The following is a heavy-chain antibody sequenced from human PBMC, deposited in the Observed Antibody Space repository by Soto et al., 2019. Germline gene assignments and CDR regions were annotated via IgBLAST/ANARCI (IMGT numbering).Heavy chain of an antibody. J-gene: IGHJ4*02. CDR2: TYYRSKWYN. V-gene: IGHV6-1*01. CDR1: GDSVSSNSAA. Sequence: QTLSLTCAISGDSVSSNSAAWNWIRQSPSRGLEWLGRTYYRSKWYNDYAVSVKSRITINPDTSKNQFSLQLNSVTPEDTAVYYCARDRGYDFWSGPHFDYWGQGTLVTVSS. D-gene: IGHD3-3*01. CDR3: ARDRGYDFWSGPHFDY.